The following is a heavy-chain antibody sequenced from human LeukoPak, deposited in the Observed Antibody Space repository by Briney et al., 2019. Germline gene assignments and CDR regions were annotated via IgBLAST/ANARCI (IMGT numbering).Heavy chain of an antibody. CDR2: TYSDSNT. CDR3: VRKNRDFNAAFDI. J-gene: IGHJ3*02. V-gene: IGHV3-53*01. D-gene: IGHD2-21*02. CDR1: GFTFSGYW. Sequence: GGSLRLSCAASGFTFSGYWMHWVRQAPGNGLVGVSITYSDSNTNYADSVKGRFTISRDTSQNTLSLQMNSLRAEDTAVYYCVRKNRDFNAAFDIWGQGTVVTVSS.